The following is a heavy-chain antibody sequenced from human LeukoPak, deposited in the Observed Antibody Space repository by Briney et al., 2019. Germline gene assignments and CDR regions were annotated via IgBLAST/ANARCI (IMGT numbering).Heavy chain of an antibody. D-gene: IGHD2/OR15-2a*01. CDR2: IESKTDGGTT. CDR1: GFTFSNAW. Sequence: GGSLRLSCAASGFTFSNAWMSWVRQAPGKGLEWVGRIESKTDGGTTDYAAPVKGRFTISRDDSKNTLYLQMNSLKTEDTAVYYCTTDPFHWGQGTLVTVSS. J-gene: IGHJ4*02. CDR3: TTDPFH. V-gene: IGHV3-15*04.